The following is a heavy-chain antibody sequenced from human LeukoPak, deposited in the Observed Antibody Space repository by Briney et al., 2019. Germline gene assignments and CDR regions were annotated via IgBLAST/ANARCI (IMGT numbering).Heavy chain of an antibody. Sequence: PGGSLRLSYAAYGFTFSGYAMSWVRQAPGKGLEWVSAISGSGGSTYYADSVKGRFTISRDNSKNTLYLQMNSLRAEDTAVYYCAKSPTYYDILTGYYSGYYFDYWGQGTLVTVSS. CDR1: GFTFSGYA. V-gene: IGHV3-23*01. D-gene: IGHD3-9*01. J-gene: IGHJ4*02. CDR3: AKSPTYYDILTGYYSGYYFDY. CDR2: ISGSGGST.